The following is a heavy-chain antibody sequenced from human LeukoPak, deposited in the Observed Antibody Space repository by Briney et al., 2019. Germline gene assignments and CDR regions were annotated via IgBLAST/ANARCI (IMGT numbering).Heavy chain of an antibody. Sequence: SGGSLRLSCAASGFTFSSYDMHWVRQAPGKGLEWVAVISYDGSNKYYADSVKGRFTISRDNSKNTLYLQMNSLRAEDTAVYYCAKGQPGRDDFDYWGQGTLVTVSS. D-gene: IGHD5-24*01. CDR2: ISYDGSNK. CDR1: GFTFSSYD. V-gene: IGHV3-30*18. J-gene: IGHJ4*02. CDR3: AKGQPGRDDFDY.